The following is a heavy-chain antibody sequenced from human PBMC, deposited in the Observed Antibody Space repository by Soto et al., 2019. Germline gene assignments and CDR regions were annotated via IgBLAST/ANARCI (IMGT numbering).Heavy chain of an antibody. CDR3: ARDMGSSNSWYGAFDI. CDR1: GGSITSRNYY. J-gene: IGHJ3*02. D-gene: IGHD6-13*01. V-gene: IGHV4-61*01. CDR2: IYYSGST. Sequence: SETLSLTCTVSGGSITSRNYYWGWIRQPPGKGLEWIGNIYYSGSTNYNPSLKSRVTISVDTSKNQFSLKLSSVTAADTAVYYCARDMGSSNSWYGAFDIWGQGTMVTVSS.